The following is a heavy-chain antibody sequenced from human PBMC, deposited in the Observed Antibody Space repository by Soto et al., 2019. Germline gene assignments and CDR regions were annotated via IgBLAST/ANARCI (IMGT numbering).Heavy chain of an antibody. CDR2: IYHSGST. D-gene: IGHD6-19*01. CDR3: ARAEPQWLVLGY. J-gene: IGHJ4*02. Sequence: QPPGKGLEWIGEIYHSGSTNYNPSLKSRVTISVDKSKNQFSLKLSSVTAADTAVYYCARAEPQWLVLGYWGQGTLVTVSS. V-gene: IGHV4-4*02.